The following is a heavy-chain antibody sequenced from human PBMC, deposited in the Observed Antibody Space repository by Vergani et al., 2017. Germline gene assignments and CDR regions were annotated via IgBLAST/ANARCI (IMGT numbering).Heavy chain of an antibody. D-gene: IGHD6-19*01. CDR1: CGPISSYY. V-gene: IGHV4-59*01. CDR3: ARGTNSIGSGWYGDWFDP. CDR2: IYYSGCT. J-gene: IGHJ5*02. Sequence: QVQLQESGPGLVTPSETLSLPCTVPCGPISSYYWSWIPQPPGKGLECVGYIYYSGCTNYNPSLQGRVTISVDTAKNQISLKQSSVTAADTAVYYWARGTNSIGSGWYGDWFDPWGQGTLVTVSS.